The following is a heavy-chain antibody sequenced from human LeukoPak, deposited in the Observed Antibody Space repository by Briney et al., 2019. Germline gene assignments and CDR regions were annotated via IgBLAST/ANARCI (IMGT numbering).Heavy chain of an antibody. CDR1: GDSVSSNSAS. CDR3: ARGTGDSCKD. D-gene: IGHD3-22*01. V-gene: IGHV6-1*01. J-gene: IGHJ4*02. Sequence: SQTLSLTCAISGDSVSSNSASWNWIRQSPSRGLKWLGRTYYRSNWRIDYAVSVKSRITISPDTSKNQFSLQLNSVTPEDTVVCYCARGTGDSCKDWGLGTLVTVSS. CDR2: TYYRSNWRI.